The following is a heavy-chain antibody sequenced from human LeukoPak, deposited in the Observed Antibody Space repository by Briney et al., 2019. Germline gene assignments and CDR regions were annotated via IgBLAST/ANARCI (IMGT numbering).Heavy chain of an antibody. CDR2: IKQDGSEK. J-gene: IGHJ4*02. Sequence: GGSLRLSCAASGFTFGDTWMNWVRQVPGQGLEWVANIKQDGSEKFYVASVKGRFTITRDNGKSSLYLQMNSLRAEDTALYYCATSYDMGWLIGYWGQGTLVTVSS. CDR1: GFTFGDTW. V-gene: IGHV3-7*03. D-gene: IGHD3/OR15-3a*01. CDR3: ATSYDMGWLIGY.